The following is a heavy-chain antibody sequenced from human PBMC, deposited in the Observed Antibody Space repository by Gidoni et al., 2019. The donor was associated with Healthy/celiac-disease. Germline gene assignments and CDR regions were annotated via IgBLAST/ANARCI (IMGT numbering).Heavy chain of an antibody. CDR1: GYTFTSYY. J-gene: IGHJ4*02. CDR3: ARDATLLRLERRGNYFDY. V-gene: IGHV1-46*01. CDR2: INPSGGST. D-gene: IGHD1-1*01. Sequence: QVQLVQSGAEVTKPGASVKVSFKASGYTFTSYYLHWVRQAPGQGLEWMGIINPSGGSTSDAQKFQGRVTMTGDTSTSTVYMELSSLRSEDTAVYYCARDATLLRLERRGNYFDYWGQGTLVTVSS.